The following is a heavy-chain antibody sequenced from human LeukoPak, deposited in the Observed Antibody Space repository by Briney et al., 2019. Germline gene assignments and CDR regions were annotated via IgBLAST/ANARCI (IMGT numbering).Heavy chain of an antibody. D-gene: IGHD2-2*01. CDR3: ARDRGGYQLEDYYMAS. Sequence: ASVKVSCKASGYTFTSYYMHWVRQAPGQGLEWMGIINPSGGSTSYAQKFQGRVTMTRDMSTSTVYMELSSLRSEDTAVYYCARDRGGYQLEDYYMASGAKGPRSPSP. V-gene: IGHV1-46*01. CDR1: GYTFTSYY. J-gene: IGHJ6*03. CDR2: INPSGGST.